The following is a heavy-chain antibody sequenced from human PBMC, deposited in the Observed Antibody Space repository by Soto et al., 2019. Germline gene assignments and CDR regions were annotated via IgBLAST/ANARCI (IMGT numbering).Heavy chain of an antibody. CDR2: IYYSGST. CDR3: ARERDIVLVPDAFDI. D-gene: IGHD2-2*01. J-gene: IGHJ3*02. V-gene: IGHV4-30-4*01. CDR1: GGSISSGDYY. Sequence: QVQLQESGPGLVKPSQTLSLTCTVSGGSISSGDYYWSWIRQPPGKGLEWIGYIYYSGSTYYNPSLRSRVTVSVDTSKNQFSLKLSSVTAADTAVYYCARERDIVLVPDAFDIWGQGTMVTVSS.